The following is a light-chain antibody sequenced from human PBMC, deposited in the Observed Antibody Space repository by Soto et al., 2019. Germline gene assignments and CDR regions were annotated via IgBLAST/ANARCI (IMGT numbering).Light chain of an antibody. Sequence: QSALTQPASVSGSPGQSITLSCTGTSSDVGVFHYVSWYQQHPGKAPKLIIYEVNNRPSGVSNRFSGSKSGNTASLTISGLQAEDEADYYCSSYTTSSTVVFGGGTKVTLL. J-gene: IGLJ2*01. V-gene: IGLV2-14*01. CDR3: SSYTTSSTVV. CDR2: EVN. CDR1: SSDVGVFHY.